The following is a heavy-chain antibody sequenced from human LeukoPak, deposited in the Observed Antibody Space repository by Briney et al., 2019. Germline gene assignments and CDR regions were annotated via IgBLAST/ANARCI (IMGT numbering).Heavy chain of an antibody. CDR3: ACWRGYVVQFSGPFDY. V-gene: IGHV1-2*02. CDR1: GYTFTGYH. CDR2: IDPKTGGT. J-gene: IGHJ4*02. D-gene: IGHD6-25*01. Sequence: ASVKVSCKTSGYTFTGYHMHWVRQAPGQGLEWVGWIDPKTGGTIYAQKFQGRVTLTRDTSISTAYMELSSLTSDDTAICYCACWRGYVVQFSGPFDYWGQGTLVTVSS.